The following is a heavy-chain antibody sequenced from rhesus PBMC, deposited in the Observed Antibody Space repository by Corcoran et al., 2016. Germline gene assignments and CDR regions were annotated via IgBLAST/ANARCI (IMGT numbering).Heavy chain of an antibody. J-gene: IGHJ4*01. D-gene: IGHD3-34*01. V-gene: IGHV4S12*01. CDR3: ARDPSWGYFDY. CDR1: GGSISSSNW. Sequence: QVQLQESGPGLVKPSETLSLTCAVSGGSISSSNWWSWIRQHPGKGLEWIGGIYSNSESTNYNPSLKSRVTISKDTSKNQFSLKLSSVTAADTAVYYCARDPSWGYFDYWGQGVLVTVSS. CDR2: IYSNSEST.